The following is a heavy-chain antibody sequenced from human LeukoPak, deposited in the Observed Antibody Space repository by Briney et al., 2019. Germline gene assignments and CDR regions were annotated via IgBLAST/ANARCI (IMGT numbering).Heavy chain of an antibody. V-gene: IGHV1-2*02. J-gene: IGHJ4*02. D-gene: IGHD3-10*01. CDR2: IYPYTGAT. Sequence: GASVKVSCKASGYTFSGTGWYLYWLRQAPGQGLECMGCIYPYTGATHYAQKFQGRVAMTRDTSISTAYMELSRLRPDDTAVYYCARDGPAQMVDFDYWGQGTLVTVSS. CDR1: GYTFSGTGWY. CDR3: ARDGPAQMVDFDY.